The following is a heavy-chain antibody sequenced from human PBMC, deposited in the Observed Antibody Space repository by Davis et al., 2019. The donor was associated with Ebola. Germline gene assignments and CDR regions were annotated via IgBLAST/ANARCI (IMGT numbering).Heavy chain of an antibody. D-gene: IGHD6-6*01. CDR1: GYSFTNFW. V-gene: IGHV5-51*01. Sequence: GESLKISCKGSGYSFTNFWIAWVRQMPGKGLEWMGIIYPGDSDTRYSPSFQGQVTISADKSISTAYLQWSSLKASDTAMYYCARLDGPYSSSPWYFDYWGQGTLVTVSS. J-gene: IGHJ4*02. CDR2: IYPGDSDT. CDR3: ARLDGPYSSSPWYFDY.